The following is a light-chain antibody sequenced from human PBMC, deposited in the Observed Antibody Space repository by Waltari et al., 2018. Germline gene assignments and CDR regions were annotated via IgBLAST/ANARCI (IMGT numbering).Light chain of an antibody. CDR3: QKYNSAPA. CDR2: AAS. J-gene: IGKJ5*01. V-gene: IGKV1-27*01. Sequence: DIEMTQSPSSLSASVGDRFTITCRASQGISNYLAWYQQKPGKVPKLLIYAASTLQSGVPSRFSGSGSGTDFTLTISSLQPEDVATYYCQKYNSAPAFGQGTRLEIK. CDR1: QGISNY.